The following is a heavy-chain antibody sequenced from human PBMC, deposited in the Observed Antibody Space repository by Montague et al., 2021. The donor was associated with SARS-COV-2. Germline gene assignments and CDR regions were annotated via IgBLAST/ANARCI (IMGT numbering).Heavy chain of an antibody. CDR2: IYPDDSDT. V-gene: IGHV5-51*01. CDR1: GYSFTSYW. J-gene: IGHJ4*02. CDR3: ARLSYYGSGSYPFDY. Sequence: QSGAEVKKPGESLTISCKGSGYSFTSYWVGWVRQMPGKGLEWMGIIYPDDSDTRYSPSLQGQVTISADKSISTAYLQWSSLKASDTAMYYCARLSYYGSGSYPFDYWGQGTLVTVSS. D-gene: IGHD3-10*01.